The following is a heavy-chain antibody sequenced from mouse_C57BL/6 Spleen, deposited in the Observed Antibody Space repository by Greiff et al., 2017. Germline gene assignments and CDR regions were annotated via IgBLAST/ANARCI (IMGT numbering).Heavy chain of an antibody. CDR2: IDPSDSET. V-gene: IGHV1-52*01. CDR1: GYTFTSYW. D-gene: IGHD1-1*01. J-gene: IGHJ3*01. Sequence: QVQLQQPGAELVRPGSSVKLSCKASGYTFTSYWMHWVKQRPIQGLEWTGNIDPSDSETHYNQKFKDKATLTVDKSSSTAYMQLSSLTSEDSAVYYCARSDYYGSSGAYWGQGTLVTVSA. CDR3: ARSDYYGSSGAY.